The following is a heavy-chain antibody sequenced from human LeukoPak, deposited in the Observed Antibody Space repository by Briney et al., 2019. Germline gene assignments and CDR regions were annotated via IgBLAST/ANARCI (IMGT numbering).Heavy chain of an antibody. CDR1: GFTFSSYW. Sequence: PGGSLRLSCAASGFTFSSYWMSWVRQAPGKGLEWIGSIESSGATFYIPSLKGRIIISSDTSKNQFSLELNSVTAADTAVYYCVRDKGHFDVDYWGQGTLVTVSS. J-gene: IGHJ4*02. D-gene: IGHD3-9*01. CDR2: IESSGAT. V-gene: IGHV4-39*07. CDR3: VRDKGHFDVDY.